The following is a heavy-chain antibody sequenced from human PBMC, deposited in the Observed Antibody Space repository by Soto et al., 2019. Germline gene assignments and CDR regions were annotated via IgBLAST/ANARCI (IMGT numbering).Heavy chain of an antibody. CDR2: ISYDGSNK. Sequence: GGSLRLSCAASGFTFSSYAMHWVRQAPGKGLEWVAVISYDGSNKYYADSVKGRFTISRDNSKNTLYLQMNSLRAEDTAVYYCARDSTMIVVVITSPDYWGQGT. D-gene: IGHD3-22*01. CDR3: ARDSTMIVVVITSPDY. CDR1: GFTFSSYA. J-gene: IGHJ4*02. V-gene: IGHV3-30-3*01.